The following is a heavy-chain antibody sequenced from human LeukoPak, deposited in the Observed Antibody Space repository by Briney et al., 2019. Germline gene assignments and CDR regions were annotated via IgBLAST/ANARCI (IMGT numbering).Heavy chain of an antibody. CDR3: ARTGYCSGGSCYSLGGPFDY. J-gene: IGHJ4*02. D-gene: IGHD2-15*01. CDR2: ISYDGSNK. CDR1: GFTFSSYG. V-gene: IGHV3-30*03. Sequence: GGSLRLSYAASGFTFSSYGMHWVRQAPGKGLEWVAVISYDGSNKYYADSVKGRFTISRDNSKNTLYLQMNSLRAEDTAVYYCARTGYCSGGSCYSLGGPFDYWGQGTLVTVSS.